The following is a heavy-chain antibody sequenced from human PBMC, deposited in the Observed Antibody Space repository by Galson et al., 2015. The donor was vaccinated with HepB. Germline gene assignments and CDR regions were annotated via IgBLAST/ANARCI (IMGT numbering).Heavy chain of an antibody. J-gene: IGHJ4*02. Sequence: SLRLSCAASGFTFSNYWMSWVRQAPGKGPEWVANIKQDGSEKYYVDSVKGRFIISRDNAMNSLYLQMNSLRAEDTAVYYCARALSGWYGTWGQGTLVTVSS. D-gene: IGHD6-19*01. CDR1: GFTFSNYW. CDR3: ARALSGWYGT. V-gene: IGHV3-7*03. CDR2: IKQDGSEK.